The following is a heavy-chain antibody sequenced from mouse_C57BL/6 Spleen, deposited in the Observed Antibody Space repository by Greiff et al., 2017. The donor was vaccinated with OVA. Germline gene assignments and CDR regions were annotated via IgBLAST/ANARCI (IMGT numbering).Heavy chain of an antibody. J-gene: IGHJ4*01. CDR3: ARGDYYYGSSYEDAMDY. CDR2: IFPGSGST. Sequence: QVQLQQSGPELVKPGASVKISCKASGYTFTDYYITWVKQRPGQGLEWIGWIFPGSGSTYYNEKFKGKATLTVDNSSSTAYMWLSSLTSEDSAVYFCARGDYYYGSSYEDAMDYWGQGTSVTVSS. CDR1: GYTFTDYY. D-gene: IGHD1-1*01. V-gene: IGHV1-75*01.